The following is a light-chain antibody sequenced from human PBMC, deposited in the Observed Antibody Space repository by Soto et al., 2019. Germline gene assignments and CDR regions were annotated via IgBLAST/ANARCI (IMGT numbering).Light chain of an antibody. CDR3: QQYSHLIT. CDR2: DDS. V-gene: IGKV1-5*01. Sequence: DIQMTQSPSTVSASVGDRVRLTCRASQNIERWQAWYQQKPGKAPKLLLYDDSTLERGVPSRFSGSGSGTDFTFTISSLQPEDIATYYCQQYSHLITFGQGTRLEIK. J-gene: IGKJ5*01. CDR1: QNIERW.